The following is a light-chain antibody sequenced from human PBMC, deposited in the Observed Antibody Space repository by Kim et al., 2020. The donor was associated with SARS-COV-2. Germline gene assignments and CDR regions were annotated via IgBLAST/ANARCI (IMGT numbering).Light chain of an antibody. CDR3: QQYYTTPYT. CDR2: WAS. V-gene: IGKV4-1*01. CDR1: QSVLYSSNNKDC. Sequence: RATINGKSSQSVLYSSNNKDCLAWYQQKPGQPPKLLIYWASTRESGVPDRFSGSGSGTDFTLTISSLQAEDVAVYYCQQYYTTPYTFGQGTKLEI. J-gene: IGKJ2*01.